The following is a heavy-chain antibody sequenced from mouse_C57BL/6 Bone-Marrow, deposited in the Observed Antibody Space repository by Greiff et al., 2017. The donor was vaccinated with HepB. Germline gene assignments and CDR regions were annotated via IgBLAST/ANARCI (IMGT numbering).Heavy chain of an antibody. CDR3: ARRPPIYYDY. J-gene: IGHJ4*01. Sequence: QVQLQQSGAELARPGASVKLSCKASGYTFTSYGISWVKQRTGQGLEWIGEIYPRSGNTYYNEKFKGKATLTADKSSSTAYMELRSLTSEDSAVYFCARRPPIYYDYWGQGTSVTVSS. V-gene: IGHV1-81*01. CDR2: IYPRSGNT. CDR1: GYTFTSYG. D-gene: IGHD2-1*01.